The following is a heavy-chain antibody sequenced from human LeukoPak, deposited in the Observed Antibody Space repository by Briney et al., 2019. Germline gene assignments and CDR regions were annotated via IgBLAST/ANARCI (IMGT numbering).Heavy chain of an antibody. CDR3: AKYYYDSSGYYPYYFDY. CDR1: GFTFSSYG. J-gene: IGHJ4*02. Sequence: PGGTLRLSCAASGFTFSSYGMSWVRQAPGKGLEWVSAISGSGGSTYYADSVKGRFTISRDNSKNTLYLQMNSLRAEDTAVYYCAKYYYDSSGYYPYYFDYWGQGTLVTVSS. CDR2: ISGSGGST. D-gene: IGHD3-22*01. V-gene: IGHV3-23*01.